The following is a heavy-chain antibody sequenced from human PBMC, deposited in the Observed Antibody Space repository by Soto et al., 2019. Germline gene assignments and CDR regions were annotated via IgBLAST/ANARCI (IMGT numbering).Heavy chain of an antibody. CDR1: GFTFSSYG. Sequence: QVQLVESGGGVVQPGRSLRLSCAASGFTFSSYGMHWVRQAPGKGLEWVAVIWYDGSNKYYADSVKGRFTISRDNSKNTLYLQMNSLRAEDTAVYYCARDPHSGSYVFPRGSEVDYWGQGILVTVSS. J-gene: IGHJ4*02. CDR3: ARDPHSGSYVFPRGSEVDY. D-gene: IGHD1-26*01. CDR2: IWYDGSNK. V-gene: IGHV3-33*01.